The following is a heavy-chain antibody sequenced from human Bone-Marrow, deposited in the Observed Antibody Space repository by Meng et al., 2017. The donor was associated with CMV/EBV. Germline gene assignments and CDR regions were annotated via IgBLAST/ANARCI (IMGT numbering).Heavy chain of an antibody. CDR2: ISYDGSNK. CDR3: ARDPYCEFWSGLTGGMDV. J-gene: IGHJ6*02. CDR1: GFTFSSYA. V-gene: IGHV3-30-3*01. D-gene: IGHD3-3*01. Sequence: SLKISCAASGFTFSSYAMHWVRQAPGTGLEWVAVISYDGSNKYYGDSVKGRFTITSDNSKNKLYLKMNSLRAEDTAVYYCARDPYCEFWSGLTGGMDVWGQGTTVTVSS.